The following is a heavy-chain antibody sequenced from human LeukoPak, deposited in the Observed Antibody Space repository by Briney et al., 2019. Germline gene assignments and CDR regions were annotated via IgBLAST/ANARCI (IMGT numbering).Heavy chain of an antibody. CDR2: IIPIFGTA. V-gene: IGHV1-69*06. D-gene: IGHD1-26*01. J-gene: IGHJ4*02. Sequence: GSSVKVSCKASGGTFNSYAISWVRQAPGQGLEWMGRIIPIFGTANYAQKFQGRVTITADKSTSTAYMELSSLRSEDTAVYYCARGLDGATAAPFDYWGQGTLVTVSS. CDR1: GGTFNSYA. CDR3: ARGLDGATAAPFDY.